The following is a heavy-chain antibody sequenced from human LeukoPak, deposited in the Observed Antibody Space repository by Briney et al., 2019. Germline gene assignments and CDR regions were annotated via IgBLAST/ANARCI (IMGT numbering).Heavy chain of an antibody. D-gene: IGHD2-15*01. CDR1: GGSISTYQ. CDR2: IYHGGTS. CDR3: ARGLLRGGGPTFDN. Sequence: TSETLSLTCTLSGGSISTYQWTWIRQPPGKLLEWIGYIYHGGTSNYNPSLKSRVTISVDMSQNQFSLRLTSVTAADTAVYYCARGLLRGGGPTFDNWGQGTLVAVAS. V-gene: IGHV4-59*01. J-gene: IGHJ4*02.